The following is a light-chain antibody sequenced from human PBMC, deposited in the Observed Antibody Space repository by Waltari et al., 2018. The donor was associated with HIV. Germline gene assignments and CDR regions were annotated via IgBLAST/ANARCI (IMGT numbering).Light chain of an antibody. CDR3: QQYNSFSLT. CDR2: AAS. CDR1: QGISSY. Sequence: DIQLTQSPSFLSASVGDRVTITCRASQGISSYLAWYQQKPGKAPKLLIYAASTLQSEVPSRFSGSGSGTEFTLTISSLQPEDFATYYCQQYNSFSLTFGGGTKVESK. V-gene: IGKV1-9*01. J-gene: IGKJ4*01.